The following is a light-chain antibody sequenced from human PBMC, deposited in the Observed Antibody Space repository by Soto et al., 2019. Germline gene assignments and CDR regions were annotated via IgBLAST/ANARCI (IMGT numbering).Light chain of an antibody. Sequence: EIVLTQSPGTLSLSPGERATLSCRASQSVSSTYLAWYQHKPGQPPTLLIYGASSRVTGIPDRFSGSGSGTDFTLTISGLEPEDFAVYYCQLYGSSSTWTFGQGTKVEIK. V-gene: IGKV3-20*01. CDR3: QLYGSSSTWT. CDR2: GAS. J-gene: IGKJ1*01. CDR1: QSVSSTY.